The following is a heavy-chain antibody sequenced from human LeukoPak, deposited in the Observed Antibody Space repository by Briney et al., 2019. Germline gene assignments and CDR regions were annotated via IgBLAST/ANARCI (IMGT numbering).Heavy chain of an antibody. CDR2: IWYDGTNK. D-gene: IGHD1-7*01. CDR1: GLHVRHYR. Sequence: GGPLRLSCATSGLHVRHYRMQWVPQAPGKGLEWVPVIWYDGTNKYYADSVKGRFTISRDNYQNTLHVQMNSLRAEDTVVYYCARSELRRFEYFQHWGQGSLVIVSA. CDR3: ARSELRRFEYFQH. J-gene: IGHJ1*01. V-gene: IGHV3-33*01.